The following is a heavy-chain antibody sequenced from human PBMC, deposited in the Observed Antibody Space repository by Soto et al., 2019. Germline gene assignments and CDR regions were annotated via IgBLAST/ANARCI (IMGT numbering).Heavy chain of an antibody. Sequence: QVQLQESGPGLVKPSQTLSLTCTVSGGSISSGGYYWSWIRQHPGKGLEWIGYIYYSGSTYYNPPPKGRVTISVDTSKKQFSLKLSSVTAAGTAVYYWARGIVVVQAARWGDYYYYCYMDVWGKGTTVAVSS. CDR2: IYYSGST. D-gene: IGHD2-2*01. CDR1: GGSISSGGYY. J-gene: IGHJ6*03. V-gene: IGHV4-31*03. CDR3: ARGIVVVQAARWGDYYYYCYMDV.